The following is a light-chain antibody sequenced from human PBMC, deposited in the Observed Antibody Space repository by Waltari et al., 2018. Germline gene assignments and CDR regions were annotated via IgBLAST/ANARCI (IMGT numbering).Light chain of an antibody. Sequence: SRRHGKVNSYIVWHQQKPGTALRLLIYDSSIRLTGVPDRFGGSADGTDFTLNSSRVDAEDVGVYYCTQATPVPRTFGQGTKVEIK. CDR1: SRRHGKVNSY. V-gene: IGKV2-24*01. J-gene: IGKJ1*01. CDR3: TQATPVPRT. CDR2: DSS.